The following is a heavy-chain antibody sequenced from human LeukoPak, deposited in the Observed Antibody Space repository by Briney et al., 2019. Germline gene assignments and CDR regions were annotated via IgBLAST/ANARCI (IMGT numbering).Heavy chain of an antibody. CDR2: IIPIFGTA. J-gene: IGHJ5*02. V-gene: IGHV1-69*05. CDR3: ARVNQDWFDP. CDR1: GGTFSSYA. Sequence: ASVKVSCKASGGTFSSYAISWVRQAPGQGLEWMGRIIPIFGTANYAQKFQGRVTITTDESTSTAYMELSSLRSEDTAVYYCARVNQDWFDPWGQGTLVTASS.